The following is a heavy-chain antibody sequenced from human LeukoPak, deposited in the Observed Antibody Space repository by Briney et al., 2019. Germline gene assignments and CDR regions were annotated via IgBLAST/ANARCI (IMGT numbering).Heavy chain of an antibody. V-gene: IGHV3-30*02. CDR1: GFTFSGYG. D-gene: IGHD3-22*01. CDR2: IQSDGSHK. J-gene: IGHJ4*02. CDR3: ANGKYYFDISGYPL. Sequence: PGGSLRLSCAASGFTFSGYGMHWVRQAPGKWLEWVTFIQSDGSHKYYADSVKGRFTISRDNSKNTLYLQMNSLRAEDTAVYYCANGKYYFDISGYPLWGQGTLVTVSS.